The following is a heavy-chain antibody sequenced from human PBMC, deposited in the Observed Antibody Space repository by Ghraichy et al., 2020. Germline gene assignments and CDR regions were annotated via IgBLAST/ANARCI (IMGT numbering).Heavy chain of an antibody. CDR2: IYAGDSDT. V-gene: IGHV5-51*01. Sequence: GESLNISCKGSGYNFPNYWIAWVRQMPGKGLEWMGIIYAGDSDTRYSPSFQGQVTISIDESISTAYLQWSSLKASDTAMYYCARQGGMTGTRYSHGMDVWGQGTTVTVSS. CDR3: ARQGGMTGTRYSHGMDV. D-gene: IGHD1-7*01. J-gene: IGHJ6*02. CDR1: GYNFPNYW.